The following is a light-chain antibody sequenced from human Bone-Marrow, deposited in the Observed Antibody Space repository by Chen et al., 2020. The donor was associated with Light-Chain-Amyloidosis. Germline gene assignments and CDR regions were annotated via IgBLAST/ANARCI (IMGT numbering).Light chain of an antibody. V-gene: IGLV1-51*02. J-gene: IGLJ3*02. CDR2: ENN. Sequence: SVLTQPPSAYAAPGQKVTISCSGSNSNIGINYVSWYQQLPGTSPNLLIYENNQRPSEIPDRFSGSKSGTSATLGVAGLQTGDEADYYCATWDSSLTVWMFGGGTKLTVL. CDR1: NSNIGINY. CDR3: ATWDSSLTVWM.